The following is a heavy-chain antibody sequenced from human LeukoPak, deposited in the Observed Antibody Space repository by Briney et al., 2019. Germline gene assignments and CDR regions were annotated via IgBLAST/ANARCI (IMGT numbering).Heavy chain of an antibody. CDR2: MNPNSGNT. V-gene: IGHV1-8*01. CDR1: GYTFTSYD. J-gene: IGHJ6*02. CDR3: ARGGPSSYGDYLYADYYYGMDV. Sequence: ASVKVSCKASGYTFTSYDINWVRQATGQGLEWMGWMNPNSGNTGYAQKFQGRVTMTRNTSISTAYMELSSLRSEDTAVCYCARGGPSSYGDYLYADYYYGMDVWGQGTTVTVSS. D-gene: IGHD4-17*01.